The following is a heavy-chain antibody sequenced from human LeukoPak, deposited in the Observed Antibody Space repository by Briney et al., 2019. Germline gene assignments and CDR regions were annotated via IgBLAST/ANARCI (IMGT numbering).Heavy chain of an antibody. CDR1: GFTFSSYS. V-gene: IGHV3-21*01. J-gene: IGHJ4*02. CDR2: ISSSSSYI. D-gene: IGHD3-9*01. Sequence: GGSLRLSCAASGFTFSSYSMNWVRQAPGKGLEWVSYISSSSSYIYYADSVKGRFTISRDNAKNSLYLQVNSLRVEDTAVYYCAREILTGDFDYWGQGTLVTVSS. CDR3: AREILTGDFDY.